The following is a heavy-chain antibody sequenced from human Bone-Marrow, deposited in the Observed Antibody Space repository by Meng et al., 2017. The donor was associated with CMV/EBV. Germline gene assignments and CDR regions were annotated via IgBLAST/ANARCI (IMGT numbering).Heavy chain of an antibody. CDR1: GGSISSGGYY. V-gene: IGHV4-31*03. CDR3: ARARRSSSPYWYFDL. CDR2: IYYSGST. D-gene: IGHD6-13*01. J-gene: IGHJ2*01. Sequence: SETLSLTCTVSGGSISSGGYYWSWIRQHPGKGLEWIGYIYYSGSTYYNPSLKSRVTISVDTSKNQFSLKLSSVTAADTAVYYCARARRSSSPYWYFDLWGRGTLVTVSS.